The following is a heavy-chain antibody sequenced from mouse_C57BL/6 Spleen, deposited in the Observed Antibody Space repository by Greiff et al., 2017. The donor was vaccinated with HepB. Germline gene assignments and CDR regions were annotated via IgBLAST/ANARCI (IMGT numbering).Heavy chain of an antibody. J-gene: IGHJ4*01. CDR2: IWSDGST. CDR3: ARTYEGNDYAMDY. D-gene: IGHD2-3*01. Sequence: VQLVESGPGLVAPSQSLSITCTVSGFSLTSYGVHWVRQPPGKGLEWLVVIWSDGSTTYNTALKARLTISTDNSKSQVFLKMNSLQTDDTAMYYWARTYEGNDYAMDYWGQGTSVTVSS. CDR1: GFSLTSYG. V-gene: IGHV2-6*03.